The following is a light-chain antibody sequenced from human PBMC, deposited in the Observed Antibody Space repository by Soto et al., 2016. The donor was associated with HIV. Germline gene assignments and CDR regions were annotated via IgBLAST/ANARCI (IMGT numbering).Light chain of an antibody. CDR2: DDS. V-gene: IGLV3-21*03. CDR3: QVWDASTDLVV. CDR1: NIGSKT. J-gene: IGLJ2*01. Sequence: SYELTQPPSVSVAPGKTARITCGGNNIGSKTVHWYQQRPGQAPLLVVYDDSGRPSGIPARFSGSNSGNTATLTISRVEAGDEADYYCQVWDASTDLVVFGGGTKLTVL.